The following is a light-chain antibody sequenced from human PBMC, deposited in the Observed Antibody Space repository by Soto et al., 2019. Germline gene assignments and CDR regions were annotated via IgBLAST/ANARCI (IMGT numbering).Light chain of an antibody. CDR3: QQYNNWLPLT. CDR1: QSVSSN. CDR2: AAS. Sequence: EIVMTQSPATLSVSPGERATISCRASQSVSSNLAWYQQKPGQAPKLLIYAASTRATGIPPRFSGSGSGTEFTLTISSLQSEDFAVYYCQQYNNWLPLTFGGGTKVEIK. V-gene: IGKV3-15*01. J-gene: IGKJ4*01.